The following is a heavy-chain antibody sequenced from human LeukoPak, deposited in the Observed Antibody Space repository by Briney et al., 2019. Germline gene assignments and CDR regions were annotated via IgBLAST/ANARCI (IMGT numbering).Heavy chain of an antibody. CDR1: GFTFSSYS. D-gene: IGHD5-12*01. V-gene: IGHV3-48*04. CDR2: ISSSSSTI. CDR3: ARDPSGDGGS. Sequence: PGGSLRLSCAASGFTFSSYSMNWVRQAPGKGLEWVSYISSSSSTIYYADSVKGRFTISRDNAKNSLYLQMNSLRAEDTAVYYCARDPSGDGGSWGQGTLVTVSS. J-gene: IGHJ5*02.